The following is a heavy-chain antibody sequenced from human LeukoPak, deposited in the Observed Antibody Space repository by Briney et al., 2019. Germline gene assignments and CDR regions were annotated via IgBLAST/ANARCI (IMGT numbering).Heavy chain of an antibody. CDR2: FYSGGIT. CDR3: ARVDGSGSYYNKPLDY. J-gene: IGHJ4*02. V-gene: IGHV3-66*01. Sequence: GGSLRLSCAASGLTVGSNYMSWVRQAPGKGLEWVSIFYSGGITHYADSVKGRFTISRDNSKNTLFLQMNSLRAEDTAVYYCARVDGSGSYYNKPLDYWGQGTLVTVSS. D-gene: IGHD3-10*01. CDR1: GLTVGSNY.